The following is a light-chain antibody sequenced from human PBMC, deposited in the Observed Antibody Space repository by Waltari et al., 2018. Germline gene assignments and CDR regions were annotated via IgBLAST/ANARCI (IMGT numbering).Light chain of an antibody. CDR1: SSDVGNYNL. V-gene: IGLV2-23*02. CDR2: EVS. Sequence: QSALTQPASVSGSPGQSITVSCTETSSDVGNYNLVSWYQQHPGTAPKLRIYEVSKRPSGVSNRFSGSKSGNTASLTISGLQAEDEADYYCCSYAGIVVFGGGTKLTVL. J-gene: IGLJ2*01. CDR3: CSYAGIVV.